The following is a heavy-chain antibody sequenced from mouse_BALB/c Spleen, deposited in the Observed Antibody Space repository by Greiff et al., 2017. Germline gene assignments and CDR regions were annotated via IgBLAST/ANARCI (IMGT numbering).Heavy chain of an antibody. CDR2: ISSGSSTI. Sequence: VQLQQSGGGLVQPGGSRKLSCAASGFTFSSFGMHWVRQAPEKGLEWVAYISSGSSTIYYADTVKGRFTISRDNPKNTLFLQMTSLRSEDTAMYYCARDYYGSRDYWGQGTSVTVSS. J-gene: IGHJ4*01. V-gene: IGHV5-17*02. D-gene: IGHD1-1*01. CDR3: ARDYYGSRDY. CDR1: GFTFSSFG.